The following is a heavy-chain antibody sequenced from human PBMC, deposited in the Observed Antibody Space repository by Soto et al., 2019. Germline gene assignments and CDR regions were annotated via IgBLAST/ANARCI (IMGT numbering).Heavy chain of an antibody. D-gene: IGHD6-19*01. Sequence: QVQLQESGPGLVKPSQTLSLTCTVSGGSISSGGYYWSWIRQHPGQGLEWIGDVYYSKSTYYNPDRKALVTISIDTAKNQVSLKGTSVTGADTSLYYCASSVSLWGEGSVVTISP. CDR3: ASSVSL. CDR2: VYYSKST. CDR1: GGSISSGGYY. V-gene: IGHV4-31*01. J-gene: IGHJ4*02.